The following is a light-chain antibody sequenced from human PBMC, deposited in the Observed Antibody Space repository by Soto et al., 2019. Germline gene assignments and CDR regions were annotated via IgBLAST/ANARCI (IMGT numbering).Light chain of an antibody. CDR3: QPYGSTPLT. V-gene: IGKV3-20*01. CDR1: QSVKNNY. Sequence: EIVLKQSPDTLSLSPGERATLSCRASQSVKNNYLAWYQQKPGQPPRFLIYDASSRATGIPDRFSGSGSGTDLTLTISRLEPEDFAVYYCQPYGSTPLTFGGGTKVDLK. J-gene: IGKJ4*01. CDR2: DAS.